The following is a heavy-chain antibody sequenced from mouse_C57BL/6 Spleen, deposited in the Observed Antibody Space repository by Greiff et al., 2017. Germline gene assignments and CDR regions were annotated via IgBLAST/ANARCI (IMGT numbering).Heavy chain of an antibody. Sequence: VKLQESGPELVKPGASVKISCKASGYAFSSSWMNWVKQRPGKGLEWIGRIYPGDGDTNYNGKFKGKATLTADKSSSTAYMQLSSLTSEDSAVYFGARDYGSSYGYWGQGTTLTVSS. J-gene: IGHJ2*01. D-gene: IGHD1-1*01. CDR2: IYPGDGDT. V-gene: IGHV1-82*01. CDR1: GYAFSSSW. CDR3: ARDYGSSYGY.